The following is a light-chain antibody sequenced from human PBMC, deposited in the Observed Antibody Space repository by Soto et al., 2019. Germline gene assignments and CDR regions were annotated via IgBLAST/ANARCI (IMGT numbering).Light chain of an antibody. CDR3: SSYAGNNNVV. CDR2: EVS. J-gene: IGLJ2*01. V-gene: IGLV2-8*01. Sequence: QSALTQPPSASGSPGQSVTISCTGTSSDVGDYKFVSWYQQHPGKAPKLLIYEVSRLPSGVPDRFSGSKSGNTASLTVSGLQAEDEADYYCSSYAGNNNVVFGGGTKLTVL. CDR1: SSDVGDYKF.